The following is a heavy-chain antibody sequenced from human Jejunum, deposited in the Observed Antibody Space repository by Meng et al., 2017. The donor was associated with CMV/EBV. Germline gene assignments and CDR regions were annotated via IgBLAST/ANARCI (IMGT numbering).Heavy chain of an antibody. V-gene: IGHV3-21*01. J-gene: IGHJ4*02. CDR1: GFTLSSYS. CDR3: ARDLDRQLYYFDY. D-gene: IGHD1-1*01. CDR2: ISSGGTYI. Sequence: SGFTLSSYSMNWVRQVPGKGLQCVSSISSGGTYIYYTDSVKGRFTISRDDAKNSVSLQMSSLRVEDTAVYYCARDLDRQLYYFDYWGQGTLVTVSS.